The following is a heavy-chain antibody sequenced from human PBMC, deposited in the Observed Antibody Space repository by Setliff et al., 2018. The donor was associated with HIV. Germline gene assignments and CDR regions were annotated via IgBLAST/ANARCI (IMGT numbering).Heavy chain of an antibody. CDR2: MNPDSGNT. CDR3: ARGYPLRDFWSGYWFDLSAVFDP. V-gene: IGHV1-8*02. D-gene: IGHD3-3*01. CDR1: GYNFVNYE. J-gene: IGHJ5*02. Sequence: ASVKVSCKASGYNFVNYEINWVRQATGQGLEWMGWMNPDSGNTDYAQKFQGRVTMTRDTSASTVYMELSSLRSEDTAVYYCARGYPLRDFWSGYWFDLSAVFDPWGQGTLVTVSS.